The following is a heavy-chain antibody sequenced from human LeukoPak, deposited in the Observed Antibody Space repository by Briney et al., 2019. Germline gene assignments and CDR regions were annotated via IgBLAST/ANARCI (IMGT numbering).Heavy chain of an antibody. D-gene: IGHD1-26*01. Sequence: GKSLRLSCAASGFSFSSYDMHWVRQAPGKGLEWVSTISGGGGSTYYADSVKGRFTISRDNSKNTLYLQVNSLRAEDTAVYYCAKGGKWDVTPFDYWGQGTLVTVSS. J-gene: IGHJ4*02. V-gene: IGHV3-23*01. CDR1: GFSFSSYD. CDR3: AKGGKWDVTPFDY. CDR2: ISGGGGST.